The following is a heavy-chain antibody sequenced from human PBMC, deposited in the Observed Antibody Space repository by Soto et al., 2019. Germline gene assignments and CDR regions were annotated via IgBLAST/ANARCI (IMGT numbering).Heavy chain of an antibody. Sequence: QVQLVESGGGVVQPGRSLRLSCAASGFSFRSHGMHWVRQAPGKGLEWVAVIWYDGSKKYYADSVKGRFTISRDNSKNTLYLEMNSLRAEDTAVYYCAIDSSGVTTYFDSWGQGSLVTVSS. V-gene: IGHV3-33*01. D-gene: IGHD4-17*01. J-gene: IGHJ4*02. CDR2: IWYDGSKK. CDR1: GFSFRSHG. CDR3: AIDSSGVTTYFDS.